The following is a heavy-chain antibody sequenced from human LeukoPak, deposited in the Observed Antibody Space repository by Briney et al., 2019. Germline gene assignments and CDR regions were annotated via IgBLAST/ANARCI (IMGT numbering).Heavy chain of an antibody. D-gene: IGHD6-19*01. V-gene: IGHV4-34*01. CDR3: ARGQYSSGWYGLFFDY. Sequence: SETLSLTCAVYGGSFSGYYWSWIRQPPGKGLEWIGEINHSGSTNYNPSLKSRVTISVDTSKNQFSLKLSSVTAADTAVYYCARGQYSSGWYGLFFDYWGQGTLVTVSS. CDR1: GGSFSGYY. J-gene: IGHJ4*02. CDR2: INHSGST.